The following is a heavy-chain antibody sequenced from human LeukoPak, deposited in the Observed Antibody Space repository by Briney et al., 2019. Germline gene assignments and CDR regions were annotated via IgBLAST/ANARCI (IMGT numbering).Heavy chain of an antibody. CDR1: GFTFSSYA. V-gene: IGHV3-30-3*01. Sequence: GGSLRLSCAASGFTFSSYAMHWVCQAPGKGLEWVAVISYDGSNKYYADSVKGRFTISRDNSKNTLYLQMNSLRAEDTAVYYCAREWLGSSGLLTHYWGQGTLVTVSS. J-gene: IGHJ4*02. CDR3: AREWLGSSGLLTHY. CDR2: ISYDGSNK. D-gene: IGHD3-22*01.